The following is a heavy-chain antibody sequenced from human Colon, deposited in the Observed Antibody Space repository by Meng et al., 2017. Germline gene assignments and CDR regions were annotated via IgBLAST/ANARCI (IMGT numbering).Heavy chain of an antibody. V-gene: IGHV4-34*01. CDR2: INHSGST. CDR3: ARERLSSGWYGGRWFDP. J-gene: IGHJ5*02. CDR1: GGSFSGYY. Sequence: QGQLQESGPGLLKPSETLSLTCAVYGGSFSGYYWSWIRQPPGKGLEWIGEINHSGSTNYNPSLKSRVTISVDTSKNQFSLKLSSVTAADTAVYYCARERLSSGWYGGRWFDPWGQGTLVTVSS. D-gene: IGHD6-19*01.